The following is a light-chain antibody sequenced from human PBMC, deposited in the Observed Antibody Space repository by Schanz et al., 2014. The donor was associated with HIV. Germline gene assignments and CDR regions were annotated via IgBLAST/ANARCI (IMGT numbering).Light chain of an antibody. Sequence: DIQMTQSPSTLSASVGDRVSIICRSSQSISSDLAWYQQKPGKAPNLLISKASALGGGVPARFSGRGSGTDFTLTISSLQPDDFATYFCLHYNDFASTFGQGTKLEIK. CDR2: KAS. V-gene: IGKV1-5*03. CDR3: LHYNDFAST. CDR1: QSISSD. J-gene: IGKJ2*01.